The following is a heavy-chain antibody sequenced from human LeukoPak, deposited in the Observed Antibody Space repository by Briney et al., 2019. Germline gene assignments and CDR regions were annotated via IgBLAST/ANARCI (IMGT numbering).Heavy chain of an antibody. CDR1: GFTFSSYA. Sequence: PGRSLRLSCAASGFTFSSYAMHWVRQAPGKGLEWVGNIKQDGSEKRYADSVRGRFSISRDNAQTSLYLQMNSLRAEDTAVYYCARASDPWLQLTWGQGTLVTVSS. CDR2: IKQDGSEK. J-gene: IGHJ5*02. D-gene: IGHD5-24*01. V-gene: IGHV3-7*05. CDR3: ARASDPWLQLT.